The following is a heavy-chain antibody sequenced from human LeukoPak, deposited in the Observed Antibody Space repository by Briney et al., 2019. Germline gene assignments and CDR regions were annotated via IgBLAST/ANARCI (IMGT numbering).Heavy chain of an antibody. D-gene: IGHD1-26*01. CDR2: ISAYNGNT. CDR3: ARVRMSGGSSDDAFDI. V-gene: IGHV1-18*01. J-gene: IGHJ3*02. CDR1: GYTFTSYG. Sequence: GASVKVSCKASGYTFTSYGISWVRQAPGQGLEWMGWISAYNGNTNYAQKLQGRVTMTTDTSTSTAYMELRSLRSDDTAVYYCARVRMSGGSSDDAFDIWGQGTMVTVSS.